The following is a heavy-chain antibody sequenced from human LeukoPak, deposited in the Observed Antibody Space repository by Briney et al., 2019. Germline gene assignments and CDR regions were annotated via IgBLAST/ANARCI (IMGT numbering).Heavy chain of an antibody. CDR2: ITGSTTWT. CDR3: ARELVSSGTGYFDV. Sequence: GGSLRLSCEASGFTFGSFVMTWVRQAPGKGLQWVSGITGSTTWTYYAASVKGRVTISRDNSQSTLHLQMNSLRADDTAVYYCARELVSSGTGYFDVWGRGTLVTASS. CDR1: GFTFGSFV. D-gene: IGHD3-10*02. V-gene: IGHV3-23*01. J-gene: IGHJ2*01.